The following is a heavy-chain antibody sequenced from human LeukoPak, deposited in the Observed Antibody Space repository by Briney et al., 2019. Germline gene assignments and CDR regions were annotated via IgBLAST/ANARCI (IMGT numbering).Heavy chain of an antibody. CDR3: APLNLGYCSSTSCRGGY. V-gene: IGHV1-2*02. Sequence: ASVKVSCKASGYTFTGYYMHWVRQAPGQGLEWMGWINPNSGGTNYAQKFQGRVTMTRETSISTAYMELSSLRSDNTAVYYCAPLNLGYCSSTSCRGGYWGQGTLVTVSS. D-gene: IGHD2-2*01. CDR2: INPNSGGT. J-gene: IGHJ4*02. CDR1: GYTFTGYY.